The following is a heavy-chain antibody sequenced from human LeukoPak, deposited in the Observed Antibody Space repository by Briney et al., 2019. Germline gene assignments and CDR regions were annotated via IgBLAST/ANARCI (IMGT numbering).Heavy chain of an antibody. D-gene: IGHD6-13*01. CDR2: ISAGSNHI. V-gene: IGHV3-11*03. J-gene: IGHJ4*02. CDR3: AAAGAAGDQPHF. CDR1: GLTFSDYY. Sequence: PGGSLRLSCAASGLTFSDYYMHWIRQAPGKGLEWVSYISAGSNHIDYIGSVKGRFTISRDNAKSSAYLQMNSLRAEDTAVYYCAAAGAAGDQPHFWGQGSLVTVSS.